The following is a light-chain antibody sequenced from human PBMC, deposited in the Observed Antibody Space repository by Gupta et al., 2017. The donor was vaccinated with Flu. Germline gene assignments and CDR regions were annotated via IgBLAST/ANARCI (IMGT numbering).Light chain of an antibody. CDR1: KNVARYY. V-gene: IGKV3-20*01. J-gene: IGKJ2*01. CDR3: QQYYTSPYT. CDR2: GAF. Sequence: ERATLSCRPSKNVARYYLAWYQQLPDQAPRPHSSGAFRRATGITVRFSGTGSETDFTLSIRKLEPVDFAMYYCQQYYTSPYTFGQGTKLEIK.